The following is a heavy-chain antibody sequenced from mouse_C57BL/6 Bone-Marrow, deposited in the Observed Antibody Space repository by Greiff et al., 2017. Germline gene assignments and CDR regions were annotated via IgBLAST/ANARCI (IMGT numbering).Heavy chain of an antibody. CDR1: GFTFSSHG. CDR3: ARQLRLRAMDY. Sequence: EVQLVESGGDLVKPGGSLKLSCAASGFTFSSHGMSWVRQTPDKRLEWVATISSGGSYTYYPDSVKGRFTISRDNAKNTLYLQMSSLKSEDTAMYYCARQLRLRAMDYWGQGTSVTVSS. D-gene: IGHD3-2*02. V-gene: IGHV5-6*01. CDR2: ISSGGSYT. J-gene: IGHJ4*01.